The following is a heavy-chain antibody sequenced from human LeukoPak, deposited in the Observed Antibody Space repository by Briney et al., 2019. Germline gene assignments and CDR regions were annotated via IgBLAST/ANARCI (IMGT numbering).Heavy chain of an antibody. V-gene: IGHV3-30-3*01. CDR3: ARDDSSSVGFYYYYYMDV. CDR2: ISYDGSNK. D-gene: IGHD6-6*01. CDR1: GFTFSSYA. Sequence: GGSLRLSCAASGFTFSSYAMHWVRQAPGKGLEWVAVISYDGSNKYYADSVKGRFTISRDNSKNTLYLQMNSLRAEDTAVYYCARDDSSSVGFYYYYYMDVWGKGTTVTVSS. J-gene: IGHJ6*03.